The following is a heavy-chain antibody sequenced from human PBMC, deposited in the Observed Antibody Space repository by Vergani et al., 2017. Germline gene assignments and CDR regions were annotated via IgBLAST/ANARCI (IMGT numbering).Heavy chain of an antibody. V-gene: IGHV4-39*01. Sequence: QVQLQESGPGLVKPSETLSLTCTVSGDSVISTDYHWGWIRQPPGKGLEWIGSMDYSGSTSYNPSLESRISISFETPKNQFSLRLTSVTAADTAVYYCARGYYYDSSGYYYLDSWGQGTLVTVSS. D-gene: IGHD3-22*01. CDR1: GDSVISTDYH. CDR3: ARGYYYDSSGYYYLDS. J-gene: IGHJ4*02. CDR2: MDYSGST.